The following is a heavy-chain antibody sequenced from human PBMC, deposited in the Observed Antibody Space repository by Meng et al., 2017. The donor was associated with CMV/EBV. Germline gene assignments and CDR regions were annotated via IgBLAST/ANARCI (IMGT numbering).Heavy chain of an antibody. J-gene: IGHJ4*02. V-gene: IGHV3-11*01. CDR2: ISHSGDTM. CDR3: AREQKWELLELFDW. D-gene: IGHD1-26*01. CDR1: GFTLSDHY. Sequence: GESLKISCAASGFTLSDHYMSWIRQAPGKGLEWISYISHSGDTMSYADSVKGRFSISRDNAKNSLYLQMNSLRAEDTAVYYCAREQKWELLELFDWWGQGTLVTVSS.